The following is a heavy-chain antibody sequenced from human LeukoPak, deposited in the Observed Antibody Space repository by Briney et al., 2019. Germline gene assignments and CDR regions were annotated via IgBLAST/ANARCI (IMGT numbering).Heavy chain of an antibody. J-gene: IGHJ4*02. V-gene: IGHV1-24*01. CDR2: CDPEDGET. D-gene: IGHD3-3*01. Sequence: ASVKVSCKVSGYTPTELSMHWVRQAPGKGLEWMGGCDPEDGETIYAQKFQGRVTMTEDTSTDTAYMELSSLRSEDPAVYYCATVLRFLEWLPLYFDYWGQGTLVTVSS. CDR3: ATVLRFLEWLPLYFDY. CDR1: GYTPTELS.